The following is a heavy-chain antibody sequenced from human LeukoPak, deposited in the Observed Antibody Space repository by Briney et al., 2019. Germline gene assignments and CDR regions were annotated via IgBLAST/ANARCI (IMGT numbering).Heavy chain of an antibody. D-gene: IGHD2/OR15-2a*01. V-gene: IGHV1-2*02. CDR2: MNPNTGGT. CDR3: ARANRIDY. CDR1: GYIFTDYY. J-gene: IGHJ4*02. Sequence: ASVKVSCKASGYIFTDYYIHWVRQAPGQGLEWMGWMNPNTGGTDYAQKFQGRVTMTRDTSISTAYMELSRLRSDDTAVYYCARANRIDYWGRGTLVTVSS.